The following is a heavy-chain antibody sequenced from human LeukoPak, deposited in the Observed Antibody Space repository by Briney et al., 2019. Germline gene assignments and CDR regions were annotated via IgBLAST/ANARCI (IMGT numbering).Heavy chain of an antibody. CDR3: ARGVRGWLYYYYYYYMDV. V-gene: IGHV1-8*03. CDR2: MNPNSGNT. D-gene: IGHD3-10*01. J-gene: IGHJ6*03. CDR1: GYTFTSYD. Sequence: ASVKVSCKASGYTFTSYDINWVRQATGQGLEWMGWMNPNSGNTGYAQKFQGRVTITRNTSISTAYMELSSLRSEDTAVYYRARGVRGWLYYYYYYYMDVWGKGTTVTVSS.